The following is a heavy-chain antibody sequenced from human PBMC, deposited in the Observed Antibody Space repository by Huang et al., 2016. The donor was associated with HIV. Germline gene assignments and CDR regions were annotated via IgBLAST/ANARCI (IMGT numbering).Heavy chain of an antibody. Sequence: VESGGRSVQPGGSIKLSCVGSTFTFGAYWMSWVRQPPGKGLDGVANIKQDEIEKYYAAAVKGRFNISRDNARKVLFLEMDNLRVEDTAMYFCATKTAGMDIWGQGTTVTVSS. CDR1: TFTFGAYW. D-gene: IGHD1-7*01. V-gene: IGHV3-7*01. J-gene: IGHJ6*02. CDR2: IKQDEIEK. CDR3: ATKTAGMDI.